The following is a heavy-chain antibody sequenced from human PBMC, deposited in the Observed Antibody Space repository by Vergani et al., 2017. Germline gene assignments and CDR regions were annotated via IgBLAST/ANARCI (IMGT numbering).Heavy chain of an antibody. CDR3: ARATMIVEGDYYYYYMDV. V-gene: IGHV3-21*01. J-gene: IGHJ6*03. CDR1: GFTFSSYS. D-gene: IGHD3-22*01. Sequence: EVQLVESGGGLVKPGGSLRLSCAASGFTFSSYSMNWVRQAPGKGLEWVSSISSSSSYIYYADSVKGRFTISRDNAKNSLYLQMNSLRAEDTVVYYCARATMIVEGDYYYYYMDVWGKGTTVTVSS. CDR2: ISSSSSYI.